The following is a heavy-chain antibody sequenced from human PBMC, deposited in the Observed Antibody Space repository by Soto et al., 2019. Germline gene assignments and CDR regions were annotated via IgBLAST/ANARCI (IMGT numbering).Heavy chain of an antibody. D-gene: IGHD3-22*01. V-gene: IGHV3-49*04. CDR1: GFPLGDYG. J-gene: IGHJ4*02. CDR3: TRGRGYSKTDY. Sequence: PGGSLRLSCTASGFPLGDYGVSWVRQAPGKGLEWVGFIRREVYGGTTEYAASVKGRFVFSRDDSENIAYLQMNSLKTEDTAVYYCTRGRGYSKTDYWGRGTLATGS. CDR2: IRREVYGGTT.